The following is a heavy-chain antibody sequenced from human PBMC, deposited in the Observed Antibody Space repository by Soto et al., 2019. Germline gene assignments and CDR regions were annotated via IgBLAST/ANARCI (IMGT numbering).Heavy chain of an antibody. CDR1: CGSVSSGSYY. D-gene: IGHD5-12*01. J-gene: IGHJ6*02. V-gene: IGHV4-61*01. CDR2: IYYSGST. Sequence: SETLSLTCTVSCGSVSSGSYYWSWIRQPPGKGLEWIGYIYYSGSTNYNPSLKSRVTISVDTSKNQFSLKLSSVTAADTAVYYCARDPLRPNYYYGMDVWGQGTTVTVSS. CDR3: ARDPLRPNYYYGMDV.